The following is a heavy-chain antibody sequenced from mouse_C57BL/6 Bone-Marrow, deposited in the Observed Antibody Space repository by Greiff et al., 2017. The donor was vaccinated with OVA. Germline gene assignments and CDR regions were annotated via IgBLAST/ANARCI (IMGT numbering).Heavy chain of an antibody. J-gene: IGHJ4*01. CDR3: ARIPYDYYAMDY. CDR1: GYTFTSYW. V-gene: IGHV1-69*01. CDR2: IDPSDSYT. Sequence: QVQLKQPGAELVMPGASVKLSCKASGYTFTSYWMHWVKQRPGQGLEWIGEIDPSDSYTNYNQKFKGKTTLTVEKSSTTSYMQLSCLTSEDSAVYYCARIPYDYYAMDYWGQGTSVTVSS.